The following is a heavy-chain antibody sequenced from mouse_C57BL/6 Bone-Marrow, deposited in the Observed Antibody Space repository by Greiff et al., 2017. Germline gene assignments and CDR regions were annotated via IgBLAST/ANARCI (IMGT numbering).Heavy chain of an antibody. CDR2: IWWDDDK. V-gene: IGHV8-8*01. D-gene: IGHD1-1*01. CDR3: ARIGHYYGSSYGNYFDY. Sequence: QVTLKVSGPGILQPSQTLSLTCSFSGFSLSTFGMGVGWIRQPSGKGLEWLAHIWWDDDKYYNPALKSRLTISKDTSKNQIFLKIANVDTADTATYYCARIGHYYGSSYGNYFDYWGQGTTLTVSS. CDR1: GFSLSTFGMG. J-gene: IGHJ2*01.